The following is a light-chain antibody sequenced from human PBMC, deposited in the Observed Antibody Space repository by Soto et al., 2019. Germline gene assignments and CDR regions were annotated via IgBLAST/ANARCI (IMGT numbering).Light chain of an antibody. Sequence: ELVLTQSPRTLSFSHGERATLSCTASQSLRSNFLAWYQQKPGQAPRLLIYGASTRATGIPARFSGSGSGTEFTLTISSLQSEDFAVYCCQQYYNWPPMTFGQGTRLEI. J-gene: IGKJ5*01. CDR2: GAS. CDR1: QSLRSN. CDR3: QQYYNWPPMT. V-gene: IGKV3-15*01.